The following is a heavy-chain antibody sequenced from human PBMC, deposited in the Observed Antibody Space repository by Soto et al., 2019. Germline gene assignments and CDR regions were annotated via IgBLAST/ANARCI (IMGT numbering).Heavy chain of an antibody. CDR3: ARDQSFDRTYYYGIDV. J-gene: IGHJ6*02. CDR1: GYPFTHYG. D-gene: IGHD3-16*01. CDR2: ISPFNGNT. Sequence: ASVKVSCKSSGYPFTHYGITWIRQARGQGLEWMEWISPFNGNTNYGQTLQGRVTLTTETSTSTVYMELRCLRSDDTSVYYCARDQSFDRTYYYGIDVWGQGTTVTVSS. V-gene: IGHV1-18*01.